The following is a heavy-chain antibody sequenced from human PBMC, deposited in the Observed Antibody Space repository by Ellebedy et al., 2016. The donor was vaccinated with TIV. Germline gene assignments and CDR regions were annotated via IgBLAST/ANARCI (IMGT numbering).Heavy chain of an antibody. V-gene: IGHV1-69*10. CDR3: ARDITIFGVVIMNRWFDP. J-gene: IGHJ5*02. CDR2: IMPILDIA. D-gene: IGHD3-3*01. Sequence: AASVKVSCKASGGTFSRYALNWVRQAPGQGLEWMGRIMPILDIANYPQKFQGRVTITADKSTSTAYMELRSLRSDDTAVYYCARDITIFGVVIMNRWFDPWGQGTLVTVSS. CDR1: GGTFSRYA.